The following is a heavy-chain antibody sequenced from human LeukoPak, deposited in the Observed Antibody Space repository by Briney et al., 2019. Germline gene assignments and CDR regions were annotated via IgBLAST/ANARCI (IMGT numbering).Heavy chain of an antibody. J-gene: IGHJ5*01. CDR2: INPSGGST. D-gene: IGHD6-13*01. Sequence: ASVKVSCKASGYTFINYYMHWVRQASGQGLEWMGIINPSGGSTTYAQKFQGRVTMTRDMSTSTVYMELSSLRSEDSAVYYCARVYYSSPRAWFDYWGQGTLVTVSS. CDR3: ARVYYSSPRAWFDY. CDR1: GYTFINYY. V-gene: IGHV1-46*01.